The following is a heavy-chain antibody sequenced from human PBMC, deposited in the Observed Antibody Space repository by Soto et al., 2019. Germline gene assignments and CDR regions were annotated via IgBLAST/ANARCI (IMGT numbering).Heavy chain of an antibody. CDR1: GYIFTNFG. J-gene: IGHJ4*02. CDR2: ISTSNGNT. D-gene: IGHD6-19*01. Sequence: QVQVVQSGTEVKKPGASVKVSCKASGYIFTNFGISWVRQAPGQGLEWMGWISTSNGNTISAQKFQGRVTMTTDTSTSTAYMELRSLRSDDTAVYYCARAARVGSNSCWYYFDYWGQGTLFTVSS. V-gene: IGHV1-18*04. CDR3: ARAARVGSNSCWYYFDY.